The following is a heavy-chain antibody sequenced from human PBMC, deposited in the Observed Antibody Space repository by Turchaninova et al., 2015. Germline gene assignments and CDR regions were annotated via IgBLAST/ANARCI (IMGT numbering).Heavy chain of an antibody. CDR2: TYYRSKWYN. CDR1: EDSVSNNSTA. V-gene: IGHV6-1*01. Sequence: LQTSGPGLVKHAQTHSHTCDISEDSVSNNSTAWHWIRQSPSRGLEWLGRTYYRSKWYNDYAVSMKSRITINPDTSKNQFSLQLNSVTPEDTAVYYCARGPTYWGQGTLVTVSS. CDR3: ARGPTY. J-gene: IGHJ4*02.